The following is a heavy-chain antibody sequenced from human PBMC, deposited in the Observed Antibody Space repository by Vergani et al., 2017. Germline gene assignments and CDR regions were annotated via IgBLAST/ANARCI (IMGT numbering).Heavy chain of an antibody. D-gene: IGHD6-19*01. J-gene: IGHJ4*02. V-gene: IGHV4-38-2*02. CDR1: GFTFSSYA. CDR2: IYYSGST. CDR3: AREGAGVDY. Sequence: VQLLESGGGLVQPGGSLRLSCAASGFTFSSYAMSWVRQAPGKGLEWIGSIYYSGSTYYNPSLKSRVTISVDTSKNQFSLKLSPVTAADTAVYYCAREGAGVDYWGQGTLVTVSS.